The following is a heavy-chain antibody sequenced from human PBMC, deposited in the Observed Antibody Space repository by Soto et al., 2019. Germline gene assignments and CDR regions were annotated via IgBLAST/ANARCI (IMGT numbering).Heavy chain of an antibody. J-gene: IGHJ4*02. V-gene: IGHV1-69*01. Sequence: QVQLVQSGAEVKKPGSSVKVSCKASGGTFSSYAISWVRQAPGQGLEWMGGIIPIFGTANYAQKFQGRVTITAYESTSTASMELSSLRSEDTAVYYCASGEDLRGYVHHISGWYYFDYWGQGTLVTVSS. CDR3: ASGEDLRGYVHHISGWYYFDY. D-gene: IGHD6-19*01. CDR1: GGTFSSYA. CDR2: IIPIFGTA.